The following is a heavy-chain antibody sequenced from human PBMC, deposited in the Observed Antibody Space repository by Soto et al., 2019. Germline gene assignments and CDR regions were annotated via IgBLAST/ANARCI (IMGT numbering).Heavy chain of an antibody. D-gene: IGHD4-17*01. J-gene: IGHJ4*02. CDR2: IYYSGST. CDR3: ARLYYGGNSGDDY. Sequence: SETLSLTCTVSGGSISSSSYYWGWIRQPPGKGLEWIGSIYYSGSTYYNPSLKSRVTISVDTSKNQFSLKLSSVTAADTAVYYCARLYYGGNSGDDYWGQGTLVTVSS. CDR1: GGSISSSSYY. V-gene: IGHV4-39*01.